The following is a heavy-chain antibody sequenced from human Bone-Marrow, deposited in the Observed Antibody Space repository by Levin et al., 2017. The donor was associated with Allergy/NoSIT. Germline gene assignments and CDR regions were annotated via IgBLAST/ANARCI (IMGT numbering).Heavy chain of an antibody. CDR2: ISGNGDST. V-gene: IGHV3-23*01. J-gene: IGHJ4*02. CDR1: GFIFKTYA. D-gene: IGHD2-2*01. CDR3: VKDRVIPVGLFDY. Sequence: GGSLRLSCAASGFIFKTYAMSWVRQAPGKALEWVSGISGNGDSTFYADSVKGRFTISRDNSKNTMSLQMNSLRAEDTAVYYCVKDRVIPVGLFDYWGLGTPVTVSS.